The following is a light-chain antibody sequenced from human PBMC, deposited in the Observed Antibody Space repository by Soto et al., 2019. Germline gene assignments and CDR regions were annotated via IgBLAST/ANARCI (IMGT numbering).Light chain of an antibody. CDR3: CSYAGSSTPYV. Sequence: QSALTQPGSVSGSPGQSITISCTGTSSDVGSYNLVSWYQQHPGKAPKLMIYEGSKRPSGVSNRFSGSKSGNTASLTISGLQAEDEAAYYCCSYAGSSTPYVFGTGTKLTVL. CDR1: SSDVGSYNL. V-gene: IGLV2-23*01. CDR2: EGS. J-gene: IGLJ1*01.